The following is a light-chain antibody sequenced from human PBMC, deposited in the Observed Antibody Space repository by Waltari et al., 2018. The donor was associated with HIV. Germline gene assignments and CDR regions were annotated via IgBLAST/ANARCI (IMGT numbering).Light chain of an antibody. J-gene: IGKJ2*01. CDR2: GAS. CDR3: QQYGGSPPYT. Sequence: EIVLTQSPGILSLSPGERATLSCRASQSVSSSYLAWYQQKPGQAPRLLIYGASSRATGIPDRVSGSGSGTDFTLTISRLEPEDFAVYYCQQYGGSPPYTFGQGTKLEIK. V-gene: IGKV3-20*01. CDR1: QSVSSSY.